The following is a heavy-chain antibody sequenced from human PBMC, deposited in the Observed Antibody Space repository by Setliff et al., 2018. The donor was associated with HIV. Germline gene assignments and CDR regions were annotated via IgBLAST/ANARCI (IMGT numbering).Heavy chain of an antibody. D-gene: IGHD2-8*02. Sequence: PSETLSLTCFVSGVSISDHYWGWLRQPPGKGLEWIGYIYGSGTTQYNPSVESRVTMSLDTSRDQFSLNLRSVTAADTAVYFCAGLIHTGLLYFDFWGLGTLVTVSS. V-gene: IGHV4-4*09. J-gene: IGHJ4*02. CDR2: IYGSGTT. CDR3: AGLIHTGLLYFDF. CDR1: GVSISDHY.